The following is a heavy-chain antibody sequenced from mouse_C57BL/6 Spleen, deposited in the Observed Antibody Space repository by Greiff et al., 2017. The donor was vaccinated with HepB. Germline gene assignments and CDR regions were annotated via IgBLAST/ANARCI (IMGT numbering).Heavy chain of an antibody. CDR2: INYDGSST. V-gene: IGHV5-16*01. CDR3: ARVLLRAVAGAMDY. D-gene: IGHD1-1*01. Sequence: EVMLVESEGGLVQPGSSMKLSCTASGFTFSDYYMAWVRQVPEKGLEWVANINYDGSSTYYLDSLKSRFIISRDNAKNILYLQMSSLKSEDTATYYCARVLLRAVAGAMDYWGQGTSVTVSS. J-gene: IGHJ4*01. CDR1: GFTFSDYY.